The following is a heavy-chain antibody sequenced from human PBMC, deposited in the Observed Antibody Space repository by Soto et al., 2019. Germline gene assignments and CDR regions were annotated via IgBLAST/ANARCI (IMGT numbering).Heavy chain of an antibody. D-gene: IGHD2-15*01. CDR2: MNPNSGNT. J-gene: IGHJ6*02. CDR1: GYTFTSYD. Sequence: QVQLVQSGAEVKKPGASVKVSCKASGYTFTSYDINWVRQATGQGLEWMGWMNPNSGNTGYAQKFQGRVTMTRNTSISTAYMELSSLRSEDTAVYYCARERVLGYCSGGSCSDYYYGMDVWGQGPTVTVSS. V-gene: IGHV1-8*01. CDR3: ARERVLGYCSGGSCSDYYYGMDV.